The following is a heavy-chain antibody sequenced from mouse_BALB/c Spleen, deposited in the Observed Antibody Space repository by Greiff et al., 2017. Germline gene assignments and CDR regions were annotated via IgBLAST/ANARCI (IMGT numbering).Heavy chain of an antibody. J-gene: IGHJ4*01. D-gene: IGHD2-4*01. CDR2: ISNGGGST. Sequence: EVHLVESGGGLVQPGGSLKLSCAASGFTFSSYTMSWVRQTPEKRLEWVAYISNGGGSTYYPDTVKGRFTISRDNAKNTLYLQMSSLKSEDTAMYYCARPYDYLVYAMDYWGQGTSVTVSS. V-gene: IGHV5-12-2*01. CDR1: GFTFSSYT. CDR3: ARPYDYLVYAMDY.